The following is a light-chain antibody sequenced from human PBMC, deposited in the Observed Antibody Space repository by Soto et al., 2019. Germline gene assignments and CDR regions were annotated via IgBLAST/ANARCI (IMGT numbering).Light chain of an antibody. J-gene: IGKJ1*01. CDR3: QQLTDWPPQWT. Sequence: EMVLTQSPDTLSLSPGARATRSCRAGQTVSNSFLAWYQQRPGQAPRLLIYDASSRATGIPARFSGSGSGTDFTLTISSLEPEEFAVYYCQQLTDWPPQWTFGQGTKVDIK. V-gene: IGKV3-11*01. CDR1: QTVSNSF. CDR2: DAS.